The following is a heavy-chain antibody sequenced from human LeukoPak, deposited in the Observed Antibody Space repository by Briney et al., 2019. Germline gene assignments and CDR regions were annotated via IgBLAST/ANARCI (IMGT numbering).Heavy chain of an antibody. CDR3: ARDPSVSSSSWYVFLDY. J-gene: IGHJ4*02. CDR2: INPSGGST. CDR1: GYTFTSYY. D-gene: IGHD6-13*01. Sequence: ASVKVSCKASGYTFTSYYMHWVRQAPGQGLEWMGIINPSGGSTSYAQKFQGRVTMTRDMSTSTVYMELSSLRSEDTAVYYCARDPSVSSSSWYVFLDYWGQGTLVTVSS. V-gene: IGHV1-46*01.